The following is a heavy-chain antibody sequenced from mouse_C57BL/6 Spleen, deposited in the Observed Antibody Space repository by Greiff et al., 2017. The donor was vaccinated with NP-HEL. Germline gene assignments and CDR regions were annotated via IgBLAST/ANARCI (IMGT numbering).Heavy chain of an antibody. D-gene: IGHD1-1*01. CDR3: ASKSGSSYLYAMDY. Sequence: EVQLQQSGPELVKPGASVKISCKASGYSFTDYNMNWVKQSHGKSLEWIGVINPNYGTTSYNQKFKGKATLTVDQSSSTAYMQLNSLTSEDSAVYFCASKSGSSYLYAMDYWGQGTSVTVSS. J-gene: IGHJ4*01. CDR2: INPNYGTT. V-gene: IGHV1-39*01. CDR1: GYSFTDYN.